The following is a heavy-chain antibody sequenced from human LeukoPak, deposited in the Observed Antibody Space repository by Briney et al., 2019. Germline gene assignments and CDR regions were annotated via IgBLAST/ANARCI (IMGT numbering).Heavy chain of an antibody. Sequence: GGSLRLSCAASGFAFNNYVMTWVRQAPGKGLDWFSAISGSGDSTYYADSVKGRFTISRDNSKNTLYLQMNSLRAEDTAVYYCARVLLLWFGELSEGSFDYWGQGTLVTVSS. V-gene: IGHV3-23*01. CDR1: GFAFNNYV. CDR2: ISGSGDST. D-gene: IGHD3-10*01. CDR3: ARVLLLWFGELSEGSFDY. J-gene: IGHJ4*02.